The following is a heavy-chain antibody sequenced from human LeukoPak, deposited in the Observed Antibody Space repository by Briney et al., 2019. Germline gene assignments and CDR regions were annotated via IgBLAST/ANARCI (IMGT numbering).Heavy chain of an antibody. D-gene: IGHD1-1*01. V-gene: IGHV1-18*01. Sequence: ASVKVSCKASGYTFISYGISWVRQAPGQGLEWMGWINTYNGNTNYAQKLQGRVTMTTDTSTSTAYMELRGLRSDDTAVYYCARVVVDTTYYFDYWGQGALVTVSS. CDR2: INTYNGNT. CDR3: ARVVVDTTYYFDY. J-gene: IGHJ4*02. CDR1: GYTFISYG.